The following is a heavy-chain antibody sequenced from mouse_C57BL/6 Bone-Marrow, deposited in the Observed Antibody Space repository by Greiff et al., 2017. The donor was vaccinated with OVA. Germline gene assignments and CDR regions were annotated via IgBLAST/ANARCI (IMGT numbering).Heavy chain of an antibody. Sequence: EVQVVESGGGLVQPGGSLKLSCAASGFTFSDYYMYWVRQTPEKRLEWVAYISNGGGSTYYPDTVKGRFTISRDNAKNTLYLQMSRLKSEDTAMYYCARQSNYLYYYAMDYWGQGTSVTVSS. J-gene: IGHJ4*01. CDR3: ARQSNYLYYYAMDY. CDR2: ISNGGGST. CDR1: GFTFSDYY. V-gene: IGHV5-12*01. D-gene: IGHD2-5*01.